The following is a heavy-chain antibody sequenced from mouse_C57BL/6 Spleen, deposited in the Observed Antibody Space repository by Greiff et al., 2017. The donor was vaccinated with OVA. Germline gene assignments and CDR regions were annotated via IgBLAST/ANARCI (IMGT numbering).Heavy chain of an antibody. Sequence: EVHLVESGPELVKPGASVKISCKASGYSFTDYNMNWVKQSNGKSLEWIGVINPNYGTTSYNQKFKGKATLTVDQSSSTAYMQLNSLTSEDSAVYYCARWAAYGKGEYFDYWGQGTTLTVSS. D-gene: IGHD2-1*01. J-gene: IGHJ2*01. CDR1: GYSFTDYN. V-gene: IGHV1-39*01. CDR3: ARWAAYGKGEYFDY. CDR2: INPNYGTT.